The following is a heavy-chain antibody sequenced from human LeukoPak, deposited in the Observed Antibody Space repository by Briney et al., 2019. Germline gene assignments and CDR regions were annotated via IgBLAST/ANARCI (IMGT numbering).Heavy chain of an antibody. V-gene: IGHV3-23*01. CDR2: ISGSGGNT. CDR3: AKDVDALQPQHLDY. J-gene: IGHJ4*02. CDR1: GFTFSSYA. Sequence: PGGSLRLSCAASGFTFSSYAMNWLRQAPGKGRVWLSAISGSGGNTYYADSVKGRFTISRDNSKNTLYLQMNSLRAEDTAVYYCAKDVDALQPQHLDYWGQGTLVTVSS. D-gene: IGHD4-11*01.